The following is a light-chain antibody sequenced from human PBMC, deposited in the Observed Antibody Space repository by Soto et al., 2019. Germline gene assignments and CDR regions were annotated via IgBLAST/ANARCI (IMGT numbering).Light chain of an antibody. J-gene: IGLJ2*01. CDR1: SSNIGTPYD. CDR2: GNN. Sequence: QSVLTQPPSVSGAPGQRVTISCTGSSSNIGTPYDVHWYQQLPGTAPKLLIYGNNNRPSGVPDRFSGSKSGTSASLAITGLQAEDEADSYCQSYDSSLSGYVIFGGGTKLTVL. V-gene: IGLV1-40*01. CDR3: QSYDSSLSGYVI.